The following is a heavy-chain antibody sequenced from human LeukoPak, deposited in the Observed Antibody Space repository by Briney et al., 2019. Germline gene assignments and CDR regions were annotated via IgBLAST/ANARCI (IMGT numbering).Heavy chain of an antibody. D-gene: IGHD3-9*01. CDR2: ISRSGSST. V-gene: IGHV3-23*01. CDR3: AKGGDILTGYYLYWYFDL. J-gene: IGHJ2*01. Sequence: TGGSLRLSCAASGFTFSAYAKGWVRQAPGKGLEWVSAISRSGSSTDYADSVKGRFTISRDNSKNTLYLQMNSLRPEDTAVYYCAKGGDILTGYYLYWYFDLWGRGTLVTVSS. CDR1: GFTFSAYA.